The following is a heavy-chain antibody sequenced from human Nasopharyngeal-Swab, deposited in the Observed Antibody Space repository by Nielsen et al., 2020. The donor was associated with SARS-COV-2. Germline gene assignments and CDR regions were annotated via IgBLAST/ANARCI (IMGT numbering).Heavy chain of an antibody. V-gene: IGHV3-13*01. CDR2: IGSAGDT. CDR3: AREGPFKSLDV. D-gene: IGHD3-10*01. CDR1: GFTFSTYG. J-gene: IGHJ6*02. Sequence: GESLKISCAASGFTFSTYGMHWVRQATGKGLEWVSAIGSAGDTYYPAPVRGRFSTSRDDAKSSLSLHMNSLRAGDTAVYYCAREGPFKSLDVWGQGTTVTVSS.